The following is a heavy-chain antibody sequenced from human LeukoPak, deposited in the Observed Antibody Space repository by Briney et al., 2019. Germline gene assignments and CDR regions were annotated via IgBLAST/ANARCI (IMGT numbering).Heavy chain of an antibody. J-gene: IGHJ5*02. Sequence: ASVKVSCKASGYTFTSYGISWVRQAPGQGLEWMGWISAYNGNTNYAQKLQGRVTMTTDTSTSTAYMELRSLRSDDTAVYYCARIEYSSSYSGWFDPWGQGTLVTVSS. CDR2: ISAYNGNT. CDR3: ARIEYSSSYSGWFDP. D-gene: IGHD6-13*01. V-gene: IGHV1-18*01. CDR1: GYTFTSYG.